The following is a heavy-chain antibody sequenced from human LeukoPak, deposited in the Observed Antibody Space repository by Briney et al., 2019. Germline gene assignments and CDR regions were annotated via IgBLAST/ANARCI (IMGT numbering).Heavy chain of an antibody. D-gene: IGHD1-26*01. J-gene: IGHJ3*02. Sequence: SVKVSCKASGGTFSNYVVGWVRQAPGQGLEWMGGIIPIFGTANYAQKFQGRVTITADESTSTAYMELSSLRSEDTAVYYCAREESVGATRAFDIWGQGTMVTVSS. CDR1: GGTFSNYV. CDR2: IIPIFGTA. CDR3: AREESVGATRAFDI. V-gene: IGHV1-69*13.